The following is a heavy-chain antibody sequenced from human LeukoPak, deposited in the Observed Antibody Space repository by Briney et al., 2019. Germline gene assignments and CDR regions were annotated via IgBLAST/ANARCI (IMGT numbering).Heavy chain of an antibody. CDR2: ISYDGVNT. CDR1: GFFFSSYA. V-gene: IGHV3-30-3*01. Sequence: TGGSLRLSCAASGFFFSSYAMHWVCQAPGKGLEWVAVISYDGVNTDYADSVMGRFTISRDNSKNTLYLQMDSLRAEDTAVYYCARCRDYNFWSGSAVDYWGQGTLVTVSS. D-gene: IGHD3-3*01. CDR3: ARCRDYNFWSGSAVDY. J-gene: IGHJ4*02.